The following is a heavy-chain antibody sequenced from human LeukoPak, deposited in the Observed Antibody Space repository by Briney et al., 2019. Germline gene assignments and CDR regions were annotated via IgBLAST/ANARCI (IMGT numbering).Heavy chain of an antibody. Sequence: GASVKVSCKASGYTFTSYGISWVRQAPGQGLEWMGWISAYNGNTNYAQKLQGRVTMTTDTSTSTAYMELRSLRSDDTAVYYCARAYPNYYGSGSYYHFDYWGQGTLVTVSS. D-gene: IGHD3-10*01. J-gene: IGHJ4*02. CDR1: GYTFTSYG. V-gene: IGHV1-18*01. CDR2: ISAYNGNT. CDR3: ARAYPNYYGSGSYYHFDY.